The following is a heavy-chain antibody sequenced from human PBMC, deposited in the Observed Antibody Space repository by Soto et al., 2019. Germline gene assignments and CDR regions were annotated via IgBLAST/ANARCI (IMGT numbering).Heavy chain of an antibody. J-gene: IGHJ4*02. CDR1: GFTFSNYA. Sequence: GGSLRLSCAASGFTFSNYAMGWVRQAPGKGLEWVSAIGGSGGNTYYADSVKGRFTISRDNSMNTLYLQMNSLTAEDTAVYYCAKIAEAVAGTVYGYWGQGTLVTVSS. V-gene: IGHV3-23*01. CDR3: AKIAEAVAGTVYGY. D-gene: IGHD6-19*01. CDR2: IGGSGGNT.